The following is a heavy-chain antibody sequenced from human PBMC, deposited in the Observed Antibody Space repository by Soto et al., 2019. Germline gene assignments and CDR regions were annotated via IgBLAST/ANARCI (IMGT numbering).Heavy chain of an antibody. CDR1: GFTFSSYA. D-gene: IGHD3-3*01. CDR2: ISGSGGST. Sequence: VGSLRLSCAASGFTFSSYAMSWVRQAPGKGLEWVSAISGSGGSTYYADSVKGRFTISRDNSKNTLYLQMNSLRAEDTAVYYCAKEMVRFLEWLDAFDIWGQGTMVTVSS. J-gene: IGHJ3*02. V-gene: IGHV3-23*01. CDR3: AKEMVRFLEWLDAFDI.